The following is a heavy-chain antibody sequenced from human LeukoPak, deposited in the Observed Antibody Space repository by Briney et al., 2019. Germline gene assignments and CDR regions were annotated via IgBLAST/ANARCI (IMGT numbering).Heavy chain of an antibody. CDR3: ARGSYHSSSWPLDY. V-gene: IGHV4-59*12. J-gene: IGHJ4*02. Sequence: SETLSLTCTVSGGSISRYYWSWIRQPPGKGLEWIGYIYYSGSTNYNPSLKSRVTMSVDTSKNQFSLKLSSVTAADTAVYYCARGSYHSSSWPLDYWGQGTLVTVSS. D-gene: IGHD6-13*01. CDR2: IYYSGST. CDR1: GGSISRYY.